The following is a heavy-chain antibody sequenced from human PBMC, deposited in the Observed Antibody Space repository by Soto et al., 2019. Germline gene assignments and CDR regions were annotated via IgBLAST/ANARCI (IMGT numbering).Heavy chain of an antibody. CDR1: GGSFSGYY. J-gene: IGHJ4*02. V-gene: IGHV4-34*01. D-gene: IGHD6-13*01. CDR2: INHSGST. CDR3: ARRIAGPRNFDY. Sequence: SETLSLTCAVYGGSFSGYYWSWIRQPPGKGLEWIGEINHSGSTNYNPSLKSRVTISVDTSKNQFSLKLSSVTAADTAVYYCARRIAGPRNFDYWGQGTLVTVSS.